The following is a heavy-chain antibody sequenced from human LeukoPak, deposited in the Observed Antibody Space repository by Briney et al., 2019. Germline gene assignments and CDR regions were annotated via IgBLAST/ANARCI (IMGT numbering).Heavy chain of an antibody. D-gene: IGHD2-15*01. CDR2: ISGTADNT. Sequence: PGGSLRLSCAASGFSFSDTAMSWVRQAPGKGLEWVSTISGTADNTYYAESVKGRFSISRDNAKNTVYLQINDLRAEDTAVYYCAKDWLNGSSPLYYFDSWGQGALVTVSS. J-gene: IGHJ4*02. CDR3: AKDWLNGSSPLYYFDS. CDR1: GFSFSDTA. V-gene: IGHV3-23*01.